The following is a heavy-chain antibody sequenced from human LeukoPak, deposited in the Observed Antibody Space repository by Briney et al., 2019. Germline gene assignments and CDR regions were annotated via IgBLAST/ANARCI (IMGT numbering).Heavy chain of an antibody. CDR3: ARESIAVAGAPFDY. D-gene: IGHD6-19*01. CDR1: GFTFSDYY. Sequence: GGSLRLSCAASGFTFSDYYMSWIRQAPGKGLEWVSYISSGSTIYDADSVKGRFTISRDNAKNSLYLQMNSLRAEDTAVYYCARESIAVAGAPFDYWGQGTLVTVSS. J-gene: IGHJ4*02. V-gene: IGHV3-11*04. CDR2: ISSGSTI.